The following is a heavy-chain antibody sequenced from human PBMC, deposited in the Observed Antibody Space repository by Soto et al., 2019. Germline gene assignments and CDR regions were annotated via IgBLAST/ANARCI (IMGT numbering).Heavy chain of an antibody. J-gene: IGHJ3*02. CDR2: LNPNSGNT. Sequence: XSVKVSCKASGYTFTSYYMHWVRQAPGQGLEWMGWLNPNSGNTGYAQKFQGRVTMTRNTSISTAYMEMSSLRSEDTAVYYCAREIDPGDIWGQGTMVTVSS. V-gene: IGHV1-8*02. D-gene: IGHD3-22*01. CDR1: GYTFTSYY. CDR3: AREIDPGDI.